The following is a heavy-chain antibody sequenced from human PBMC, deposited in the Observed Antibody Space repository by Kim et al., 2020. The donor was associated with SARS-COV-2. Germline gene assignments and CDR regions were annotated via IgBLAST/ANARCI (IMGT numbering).Heavy chain of an antibody. CDR2: TAYRSEWSN. V-gene: IGHV6-1*01. CDR3: ARDRWLDYKSFDY. CDR1: GDSVSSNSAG. D-gene: IGHD4-4*01. Sequence: SQTLSLTCAISGDSVSSNSAGWNWIRQSPSRGLEWLGRTAYRSEWSNDYAVSVKSRIVITTDTSKNHFSLELKSVTPEDTAVYYCARDRWLDYKSFDYWGQGTQVTVSS. J-gene: IGHJ4*02.